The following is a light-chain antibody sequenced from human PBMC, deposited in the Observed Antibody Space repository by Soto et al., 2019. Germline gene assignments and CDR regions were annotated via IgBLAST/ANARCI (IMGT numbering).Light chain of an antibody. CDR3: SSHTSSSTSSV. V-gene: IGLV2-14*01. Sequence: LTQPASVSGSPGQSITISCTGTSSDVGGYNYVSWYQQHPGKAPKLMIYDVSNRPSGVSNRFSGSKSANTASLTISGLQAEDEADYYCSSHTSSSTSSVFGTGTKVTVL. J-gene: IGLJ1*01. CDR1: SSDVGGYNY. CDR2: DVS.